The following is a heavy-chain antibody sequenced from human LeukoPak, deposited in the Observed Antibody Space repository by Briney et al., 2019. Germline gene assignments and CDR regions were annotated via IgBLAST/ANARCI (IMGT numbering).Heavy chain of an antibody. CDR2: IYYSGST. D-gene: IGHD1-14*01. V-gene: IGHV4-59*01. J-gene: IGHJ4*02. CDR1: GGSISSYY. Sequence: SETLSLTCTVSGGSISSYYWSWIRQPPGKGLEWIGYIYYSGSTNYNPSPKSRVTISVDTSKNQFSLKLGSVTAADTAVYYCARNQKGFDYWGQGTLVTVSS. CDR3: ARNQKGFDY.